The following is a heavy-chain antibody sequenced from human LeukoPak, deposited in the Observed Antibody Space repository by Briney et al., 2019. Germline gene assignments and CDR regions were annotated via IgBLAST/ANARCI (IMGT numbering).Heavy chain of an antibody. Sequence: GGSLRLSCAASGFTFSSYAMSWVRQAPGKGLEWVSAISGSGGSTYYADSVKGRFTISRDNSKNTLYLQMNSLRAEDTAVYYCAKRMDYYGSGSYWPPYYFDYWGQGTLVTVSS. V-gene: IGHV3-23*01. CDR3: AKRMDYYGSGSYWPPYYFDY. J-gene: IGHJ4*02. CDR1: GFTFSSYA. D-gene: IGHD3-10*01. CDR2: ISGSGGST.